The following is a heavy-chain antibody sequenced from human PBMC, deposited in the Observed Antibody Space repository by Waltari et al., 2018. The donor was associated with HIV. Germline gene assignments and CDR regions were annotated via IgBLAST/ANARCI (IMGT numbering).Heavy chain of an antibody. CDR1: GFTFGDYA. CDR2: IKSKAYGGTT. J-gene: IGHJ2*01. CDR3: PSPDILTGYSYWYFDL. D-gene: IGHD3-9*01. V-gene: IGHV3-49*03. Sequence: EVQLVESGGGLVQPGRSLRLSCTASGFTFGDYAMSWFRQAPGKVLEWVGFIKSKAYGGTTEYAASVKGRFTISRDDSKSIAYLQMNSLKTEDTAVYYCPSPDILTGYSYWYFDLWGRGTLVTVSS.